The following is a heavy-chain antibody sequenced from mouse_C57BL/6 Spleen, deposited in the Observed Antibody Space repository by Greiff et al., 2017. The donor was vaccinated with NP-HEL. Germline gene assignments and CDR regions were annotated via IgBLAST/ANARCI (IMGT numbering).Heavy chain of an antibody. CDR3: ARMAYYSNDEAMDY. CDR1: GFSLTSYG. CDR2: IWSGGST. J-gene: IGHJ4*01. D-gene: IGHD2-5*01. V-gene: IGHV2-2*01. Sequence: VQLQQSGPGLVQPSQSLSITCTVSGFSLTSYGVHWVRQSPGKGLEWLGVIWSGGSTDYNAAFISRLSISKDNSKSQVFFKMNSLKADDTAIYYCARMAYYSNDEAMDYWGQGTSVTVSS.